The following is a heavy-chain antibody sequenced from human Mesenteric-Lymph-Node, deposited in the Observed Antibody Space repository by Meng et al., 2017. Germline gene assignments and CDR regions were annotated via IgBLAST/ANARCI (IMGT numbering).Heavy chain of an antibody. CDR2: IYHSGST. CDR3: ARDKIYCSGGSCYGDEDY. J-gene: IGHJ4*02. V-gene: IGHV4-38-2*02. D-gene: IGHD2-15*01. Sequence: SETLSLTCTVSGGSISSYYWSWIRQPPGKGLEWIGSIYHSGSTYYNPSLKSRVTISVDTSKNQFSLKLSSVTAADTAVYYCARDKIYCSGGSCYGDEDYWGQGTLVTVSS. CDR1: GGSISSYY.